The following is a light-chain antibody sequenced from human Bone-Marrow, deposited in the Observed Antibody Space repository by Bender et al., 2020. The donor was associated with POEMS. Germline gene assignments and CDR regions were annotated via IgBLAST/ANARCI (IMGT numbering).Light chain of an antibody. CDR2: DVT. J-gene: IGLJ3*02. CDR1: SNDVGSYNL. V-gene: IGLV2-14*02. CDR3: QSYDNSLGGWV. Sequence: QSALTQPASVSGSPGQSITISCTGSSNDVGSYNLVSWYQHHPGKAPKLIIYDVTNRPSGVPDRFSGSKSGTSASLAITGLQAEDEGDYYCQSYDNSLGGWVFGGGTKLTVL.